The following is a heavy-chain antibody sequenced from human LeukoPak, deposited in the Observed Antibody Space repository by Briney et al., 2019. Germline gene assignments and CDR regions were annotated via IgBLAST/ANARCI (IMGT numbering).Heavy chain of an antibody. CDR2: INHSGST. CDR1: GGSFSGYY. V-gene: IGHV4-34*01. Sequence: SETLSLTCAVYGGSFSGYYWSWIRQPPGKGLEWIGEINHSGSTNYNPSLKSRVTISVDTSKNQFSLKLSSVTAADTAVYYCARSSVLLWFGDHPPKGAFDIRGQGTMVTVSS. D-gene: IGHD3-10*01. CDR3: ARSSVLLWFGDHPPKGAFDI. J-gene: IGHJ3*02.